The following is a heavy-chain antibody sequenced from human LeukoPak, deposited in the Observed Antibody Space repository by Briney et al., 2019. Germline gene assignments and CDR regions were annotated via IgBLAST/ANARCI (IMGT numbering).Heavy chain of an antibody. J-gene: IGHJ6*03. CDR1: RSTFTTSD. CDR2: MNPNSGNK. CDR3: TRLRPQPRRTLIKKYYYCYYMDV. Sequence: ASGKLSCKPSRSTFTTSDINRVRQATGPGLEWMGWMNPNSGNKAQAQNLQGRVTITRTTTRTTTYMELSRLRSAHKTRYYCTRLRPQPRRTLIKKYYYCYYMDVWGKGTAVSVSS. D-gene: IGHD3-16*01. V-gene: IGHV1-8*03.